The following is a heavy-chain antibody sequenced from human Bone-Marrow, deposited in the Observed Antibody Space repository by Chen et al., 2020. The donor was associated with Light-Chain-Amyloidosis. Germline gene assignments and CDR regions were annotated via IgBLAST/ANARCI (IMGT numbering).Heavy chain of an antibody. CDR1: DGSINSGDYY. V-gene: IGHV4-39*02. D-gene: IGHD6-19*01. CDR2: IYYSGVA. CDR3: SIRIAVPGANEET. J-gene: IGHJ5*02. Sequence: QLQLQESGPGLVKPSETLSLTCTVSDGSINSGDYYWGWLRQSPGKGLEWIGSIYYSGVAFYNPSLRSRVTISLDTSKNLLSLRLTSVTAADTAVYYCSIRIAVPGANEETWGQGTLVTVSS.